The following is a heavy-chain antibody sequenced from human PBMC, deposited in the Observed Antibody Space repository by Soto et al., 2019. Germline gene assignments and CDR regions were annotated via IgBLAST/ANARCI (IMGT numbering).Heavy chain of an antibody. CDR2: ISGSGGST. J-gene: IGHJ4*02. V-gene: IGHV3-23*01. CDR3: AKGLSSIFGVVIIDFDY. Sequence: RRSLRLSCSASAFTFSSYAMSWVRQAPGKGLEWVSAISGSGGSTYYADSVKGRFTISRDNSKNTLYLQMNSLRAEDTAVYYCAKGLSSIFGVVIIDFDYWGQGTLVTVSS. D-gene: IGHD3-3*01. CDR1: AFTFSSYA.